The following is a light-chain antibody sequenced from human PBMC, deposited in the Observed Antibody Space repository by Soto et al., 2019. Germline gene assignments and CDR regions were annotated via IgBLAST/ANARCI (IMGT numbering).Light chain of an antibody. Sequence: EIVLTQSPATLSLSPGERATLSCRASQSVSSYLAWYQQKPGQAPRLLIYDASNRATGIPARFSGSGSGTDFTLTISSLEPEDFAVDYCQQRSNWPPEWTFGQGTKLEIK. V-gene: IGKV3-11*01. CDR3: QQRSNWPPEWT. J-gene: IGKJ2*02. CDR1: QSVSSY. CDR2: DAS.